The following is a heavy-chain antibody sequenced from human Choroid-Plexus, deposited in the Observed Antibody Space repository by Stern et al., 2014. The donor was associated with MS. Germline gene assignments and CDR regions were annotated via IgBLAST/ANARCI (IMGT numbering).Heavy chain of an antibody. V-gene: IGHV3-30-3*01. CDR3: AYDRYCSGGNCRDAFDI. Sequence: VQLVESGGGVVQPGTSLRLSCAASGSSFISFAIHWVRQAPGKGLEWVAVISDDGSNKYYADSVKGRFTISRDNSKNTLFLQMNSVKTEDTAVYYCAYDRYCSGGNCRDAFDIWGQGTMVTVSA. CDR1: GSSFISFA. J-gene: IGHJ3*02. D-gene: IGHD2-15*01. CDR2: ISDDGSNK.